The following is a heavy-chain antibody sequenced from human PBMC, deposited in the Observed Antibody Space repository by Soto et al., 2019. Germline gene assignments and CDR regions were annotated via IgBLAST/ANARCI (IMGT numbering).Heavy chain of an antibody. CDR1: GDSVSSNSAA. CDR2: TYYRSKWFN. Sequence: PTLSLTCAISGDSVSSNSAAWNWIRQSPSRGLEWLGRTYYRSKWFNDHAIPVKSRIAINPDTSKNHFSLQLNSVTPDDTAVYFCARTRRGHGVKYIELWGQGTLVIVSA. CDR3: ARTRRGHGVKYIEL. V-gene: IGHV6-1*01. J-gene: IGHJ4*02. D-gene: IGHD3-10*01.